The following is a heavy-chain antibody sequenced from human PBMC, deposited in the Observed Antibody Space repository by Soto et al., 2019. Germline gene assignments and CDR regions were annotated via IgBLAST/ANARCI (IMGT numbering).Heavy chain of an antibody. CDR3: ASSFCSGGSCYIYWFDP. CDR2: IIPILGIA. D-gene: IGHD2-15*01. J-gene: IGHJ5*02. Sequence: SVKVSCKASGGTFSSYTISWVRQAPGQGLEWMGRIIPILGIANYAQKFQGRVTITADKSTSTAYMELSSLRSEDKAVYYCASSFCSGGSCYIYWFDPWGQGTLVTVSS. V-gene: IGHV1-69*02. CDR1: GGTFSSYT.